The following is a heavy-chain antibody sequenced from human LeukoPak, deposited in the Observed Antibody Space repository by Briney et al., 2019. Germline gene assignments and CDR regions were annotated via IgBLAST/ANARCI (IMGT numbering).Heavy chain of an antibody. D-gene: IGHD6-13*01. CDR1: GFTFSSYA. Sequence: GGSLRLSCAASGFTFSSYAMSWVRQASGKGLECVSAISGSCGSTYYADSVKGRFTISRDNSKNTLYLQMNSLRAEDTAVYYCAKDRYSSSWYWFDPWGQGTLVTVSS. J-gene: IGHJ5*02. CDR3: AKDRYSSSWYWFDP. CDR2: ISGSCGST. V-gene: IGHV3-23*01.